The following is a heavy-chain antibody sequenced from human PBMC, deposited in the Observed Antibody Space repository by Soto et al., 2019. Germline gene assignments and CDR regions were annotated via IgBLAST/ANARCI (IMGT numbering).Heavy chain of an antibody. D-gene: IGHD4-17*01. Sequence: GGSLRLSCAPSGFTFSNYWMSWVRQAPGQGLEWVASIKQDGSVKHYVDSVKGRFTISRDNAEKSLHLQMNSLRAEDTAVYYCAKTRGDYTAFEYWGQGARVTVSS. CDR1: GFTFSNYW. CDR2: IKQDGSVK. J-gene: IGHJ4*02. V-gene: IGHV3-7*03. CDR3: AKTRGDYTAFEY.